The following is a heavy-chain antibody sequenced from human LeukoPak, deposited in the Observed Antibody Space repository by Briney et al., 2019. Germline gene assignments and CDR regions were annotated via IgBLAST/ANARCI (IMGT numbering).Heavy chain of an antibody. CDR3: ATSNDAKIAPFDH. CDR2: INTKGET. CDR1: GVSMSAYQ. J-gene: IGHJ4*02. D-gene: IGHD2-21*01. Sequence: SETLTLTCTVSGVSMSAYQWSWVRQSPEKGLEWIGCINTKGETSYNPSLKSRVTTSVDTSKSQFSLRLTSVTAADTAVYYCATSNDAKIAPFDHWGQGAPVTVSS. V-gene: IGHV4-4*09.